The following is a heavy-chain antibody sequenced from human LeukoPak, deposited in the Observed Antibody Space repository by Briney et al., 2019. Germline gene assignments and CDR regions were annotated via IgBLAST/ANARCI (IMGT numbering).Heavy chain of an antibody. CDR2: IYYSGNT. J-gene: IGHJ4*02. Sequence: TASETLSLTCIVSGGSISSTTYYWGWIRQPPGKRLEWIGSIYYSGNTYYNPSLKSRVTISVDTSKNQFSLKLSSVTAADTAVYYCARVGDDYGDYAPLVDYWGQGALVTVSS. D-gene: IGHD4-17*01. CDR1: GGSISSTTYY. V-gene: IGHV4-39*07. CDR3: ARVGDDYGDYAPLVDY.